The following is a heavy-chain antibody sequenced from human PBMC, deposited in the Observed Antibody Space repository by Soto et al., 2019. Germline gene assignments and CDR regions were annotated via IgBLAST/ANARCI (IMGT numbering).Heavy chain of an antibody. V-gene: IGHV1-18*01. D-gene: IGHD5-12*01. CDR1: GYTFTTYG. J-gene: IGHJ4*02. CDR2: ISTYNGNT. Sequence: QIQLVQSGAEVKKPGASVKVSCEASGYTFTTYGINWVRQAPGQGLEWMGWISTYNGNTNYAQKLQGRVTMTTDTATSTAYMELRSLRSDDTAVYYCARVGGYSGYEPFDYWGQGTLVTVSS. CDR3: ARVGGYSGYEPFDY.